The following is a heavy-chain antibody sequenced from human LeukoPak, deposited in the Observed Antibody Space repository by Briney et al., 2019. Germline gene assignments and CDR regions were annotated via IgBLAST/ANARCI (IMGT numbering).Heavy chain of an antibody. CDR3: AREVASTHTGIVDYYGMDV. CDR1: GGSISSSSYY. CDR2: IYYSGST. Sequence: SETLSLTCTVSGGSISSSSYYWGWIRQPPGEGLEWIGSIYYSGSTYYNPSLKSRVTISVDTSKNQFSLKLSSVTAADTAVYYCAREVASTHTGIVDYYGMDVWGQGTTVTVSS. V-gene: IGHV4-39*07. D-gene: IGHD1-26*01. J-gene: IGHJ6*02.